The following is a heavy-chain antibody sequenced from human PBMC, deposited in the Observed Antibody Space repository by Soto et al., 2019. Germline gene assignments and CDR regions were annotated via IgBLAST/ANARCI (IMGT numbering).Heavy chain of an antibody. CDR2: IKEDGSER. Sequence: EVQLVESGGGLVQPGGSLRLSCAASGFTFSSYWMSWVRQAPGKGLEWVANIKEDGSERYYVDSVKGRFTISRDNAKNSLYLQMNSQRAEDTAVYSCARATGADKEDYWGQGTLVTVS. D-gene: IGHD3-10*01. V-gene: IGHV3-7*04. CDR1: GFTFSSYW. CDR3: ARATGADKEDY. J-gene: IGHJ4*02.